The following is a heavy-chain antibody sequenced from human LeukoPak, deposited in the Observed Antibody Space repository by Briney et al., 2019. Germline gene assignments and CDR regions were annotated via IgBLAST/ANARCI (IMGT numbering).Heavy chain of an antibody. CDR1: GFTFSSYA. CDR2: ISGSGSGT. V-gene: IGHV3-23*01. CDR3: ARDLGSYQQDV. Sequence: GGSLRLSCAASGFTFSSYAMSWVRQAPGEGLQWVSGISGSGSGTYYADSVRGRFTISRDNSKNTLYLQMNSLRAEDTAVYYCARDLGSYQQDVWGQGTTVTVSS. J-gene: IGHJ6*02. D-gene: IGHD1-26*01.